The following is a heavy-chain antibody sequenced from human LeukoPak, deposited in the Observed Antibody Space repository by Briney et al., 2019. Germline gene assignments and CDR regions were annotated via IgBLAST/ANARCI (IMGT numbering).Heavy chain of an antibody. CDR1: GFTFSSYS. D-gene: IGHD5-24*01. V-gene: IGHV3-21*01. J-gene: IGHJ4*02. CDR2: ISSSSSYI. CDR3: AAGYNSGLAY. Sequence: GGSLRLSCAASGFTFSSYSMNWVRQAPGKGLEWVSSISSSSSYIYYADSVKGRSTISRDNAKNSLYLQMNSLRAEDTAVYYCAAGYNSGLAYWGQGTLVTVSS.